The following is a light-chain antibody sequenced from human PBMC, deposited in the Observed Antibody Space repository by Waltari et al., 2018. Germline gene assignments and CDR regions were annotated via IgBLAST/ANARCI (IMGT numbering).Light chain of an antibody. CDR2: EVF. V-gene: IGLV2-23*02. CDR1: TSDVGRYDL. Sequence: QSALTQPASVSGTPGQSITISCSGTTSDVGRYDLVSWYQHHPGEAPKLLICEVFKRPPDTSSRFSGAKSGSTASLTISGLQPEDEADYYCCSYAGRGTYVFGSGTKVTVL. J-gene: IGLJ1*01. CDR3: CSYAGRGTYV.